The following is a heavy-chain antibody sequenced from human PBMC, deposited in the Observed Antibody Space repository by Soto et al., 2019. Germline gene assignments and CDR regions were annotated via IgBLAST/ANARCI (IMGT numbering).Heavy chain of an antibody. J-gene: IGHJ3*02. Sequence: PSETLSLTCTVSGGSISRYYGSGIRQPPGKGLEWIGYIYYSGSTNYNPSLKSRVTISVDTSKNQFSLKLSSVTAADTAVYYCARHSPYYFFYCCYYYHGLFAIPARRTIVT. CDR3: ARHSPYYFFYCCYYYHGLFAI. CDR2: IYYSGST. CDR1: GGSISRYY. D-gene: IGHD3-3*01. V-gene: IGHV4-59*08.